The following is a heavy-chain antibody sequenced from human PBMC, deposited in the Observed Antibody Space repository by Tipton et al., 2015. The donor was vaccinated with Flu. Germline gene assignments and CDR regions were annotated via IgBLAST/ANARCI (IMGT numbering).Heavy chain of an antibody. J-gene: IGHJ4*02. CDR3: ARDLEGQLDY. V-gene: IGHV4-59*12. CDR2: IYYIGST. Sequence: TLSLTCTVSGGSISSYYWSWIRQPPGKGLEWIGYIYYIGSTNYNPSLKSRVTMSVDTSKNQFSLKLSSVTAADTAVYYCARDLEGQLDYWGQGTLVTVSS. CDR1: GGSISSYY.